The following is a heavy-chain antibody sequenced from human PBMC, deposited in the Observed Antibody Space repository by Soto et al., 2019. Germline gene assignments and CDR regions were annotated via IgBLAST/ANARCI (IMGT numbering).Heavy chain of an antibody. V-gene: IGHV3-48*01. CDR3: ARERPAK. CDR2: ISSSSSTI. Sequence: GGSLRLSCAASGFTFSSYSMNWVRQAPGKGLEWVSYISSSSSTIYYADSVKGRFTISRDNAKNSLYLQMNSLRAEDTAVYYCARERPAKWGQGTLVTVSS. CDR1: GFTFSSYS. J-gene: IGHJ4*02.